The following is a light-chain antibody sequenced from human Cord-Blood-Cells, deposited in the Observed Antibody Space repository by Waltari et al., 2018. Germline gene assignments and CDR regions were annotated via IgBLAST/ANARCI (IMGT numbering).Light chain of an antibody. J-gene: IGLJ2*01. CDR2: DVS. V-gene: IGLV2-11*01. CDR1: SSDVGGYNY. Sequence: QSALTQPRSVSGSPGQSVTISCTGTSSDVGGYNYVSWYQQHPGKAPKLMIYDVSKRPSGGPDRFPGSKSGNTASLTISGLQAEDEADYYCCSYAGSYVVVGGGTKLTVL. CDR3: CSYAGSYVV.